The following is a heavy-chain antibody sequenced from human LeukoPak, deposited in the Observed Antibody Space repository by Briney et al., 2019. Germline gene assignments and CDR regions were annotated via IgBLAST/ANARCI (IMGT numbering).Heavy chain of an antibody. CDR1: GFTVSSNY. Sequence: PGGSLRLSCAASGFTVSSNYMSWVRQAPGKGLEWVSVIYSGGSTYYADSVKGRFTISRDNSKNTLYLQMNSLRAEDTAVYYCARGSAQIAEDYFDHWGQGILVTVSS. V-gene: IGHV3-53*01. CDR3: ARGSAQIAEDYFDH. J-gene: IGHJ4*02. CDR2: IYSGGST. D-gene: IGHD6-13*01.